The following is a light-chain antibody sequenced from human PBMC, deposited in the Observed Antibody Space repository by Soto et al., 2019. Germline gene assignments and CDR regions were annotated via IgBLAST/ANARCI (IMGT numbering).Light chain of an antibody. CDR1: QPITSRY. Sequence: IVLTQSPGTLSLSPGERATLSCRASQPITSRYLAWYQHQPGQAPRLLIYRTFARAPGIPDRFGGGGSGTHFPLTLSRLEREDFAVYYCQQYDTSPPTFGQGTRLDIK. V-gene: IGKV3-20*01. CDR2: RTF. J-gene: IGKJ5*01. CDR3: QQYDTSPPT.